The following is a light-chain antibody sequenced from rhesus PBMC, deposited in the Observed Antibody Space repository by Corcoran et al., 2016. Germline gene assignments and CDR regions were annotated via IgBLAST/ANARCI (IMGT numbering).Light chain of an antibody. J-gene: IGKJ2*01. CDR2: DAS. CDR3: QQNNSYPYS. V-gene: IGKV1-25*01. CDR1: QGISKY. Sequence: DIQMTQSPSSLSASVGDTVTIPCQASQGISKYLAWYQQKPGKAPKLLIYDASTWQSGVPSRFSGRGSGTEFALTISSLQPEDFATYYCQQNNSYPYSFGQGTKVDIK.